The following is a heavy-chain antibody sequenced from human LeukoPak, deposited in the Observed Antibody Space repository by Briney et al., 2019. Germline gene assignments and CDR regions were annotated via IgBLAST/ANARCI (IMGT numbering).Heavy chain of an antibody. CDR3: ARVILWFGELLGGWFDP. V-gene: IGHV4-30-2*01. J-gene: IGHJ5*02. Sequence: NPSETLSLTCAVSGGSISSGGYSWSWIRQPPGKGLGGIGYIYHSGSTYYNPSLKSRVTISVDRSKNQFSLKLSSVTAADTAVYYCARVILWFGELLGGWFDPWGQGTLVTVSS. CDR2: IYHSGST. CDR1: GGSISSGGYS. D-gene: IGHD3-10*01.